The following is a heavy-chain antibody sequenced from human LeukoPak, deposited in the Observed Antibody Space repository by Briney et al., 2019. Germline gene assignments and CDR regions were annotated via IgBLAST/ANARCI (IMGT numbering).Heavy chain of an antibody. CDR1: GGSISSYY. Sequence: PSETLSLTCTVSGGSISSYYWTWIRQPAGKGLEWIGRMYTSGETNYNPTLKSRVTISLDTSKNQFSLRLSSVTAADTAVYYCVAGSQSAALIKWGQGTLVTVSS. V-gene: IGHV4-4*07. CDR3: VAGSQSAALIK. D-gene: IGHD6-6*01. J-gene: IGHJ4*02. CDR2: MYTSGET.